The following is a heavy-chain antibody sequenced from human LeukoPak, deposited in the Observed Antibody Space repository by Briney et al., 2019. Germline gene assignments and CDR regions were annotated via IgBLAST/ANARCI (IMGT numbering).Heavy chain of an antibody. CDR1: GGSISSGGYY. D-gene: IGHD3-10*01. J-gene: IGHJ4*02. CDR3: ARAYPRLRYYYGSGSTKYYFDY. Sequence: PSETLSLTCTVSGGSISSGGYYWSWIRQHPGKGLEWIGEINHSGSTNYNPSLKSRVTISVDTSKNQFSLKLSSVTAADTAVYYCARAYPRLRYYYGSGSTKYYFDYWGQGTLVTVSS. CDR2: INHSGST. V-gene: IGHV4-31*03.